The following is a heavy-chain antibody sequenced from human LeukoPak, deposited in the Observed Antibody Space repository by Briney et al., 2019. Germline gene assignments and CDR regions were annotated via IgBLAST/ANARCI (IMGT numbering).Heavy chain of an antibody. D-gene: IGHD3-16*02. CDR2: ISWNSGSI. J-gene: IGHJ4*02. Sequence: GGSLRLSCAASGFTFDDYAMHWVRQAPGKGLEWVSGISWNSGSIGYADSVKGRFTISRDNAKNSLYLQMNSLRAEDMALYYCAKDWGLRLGELSSTLFDYWGKGTLVTVSS. CDR1: GFTFDDYA. CDR3: AKDWGLRLGELSSTLFDY. V-gene: IGHV3-9*03.